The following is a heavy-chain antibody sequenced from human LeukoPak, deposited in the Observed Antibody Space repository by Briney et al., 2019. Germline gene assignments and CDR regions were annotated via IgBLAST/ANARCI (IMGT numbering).Heavy chain of an antibody. V-gene: IGHV1-2*06. CDR2: INPNSGGT. J-gene: IGHJ4*02. D-gene: IGHD2-21*01. CDR1: GGTFSSYA. Sequence: GASVKVSCKASGGTFSSYAISWVRQAPGQGLEWMGRINPNSGGTNYAQKFQGRVTMTRDTSISTAYMELSRLRSDDTAVYYCARDYSYDYWGQGTLVTVSS. CDR3: ARDYSYDY.